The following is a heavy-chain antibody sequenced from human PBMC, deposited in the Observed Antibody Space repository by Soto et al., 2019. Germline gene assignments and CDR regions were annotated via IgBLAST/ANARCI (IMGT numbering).Heavy chain of an antibody. J-gene: IGHJ6*02. D-gene: IGHD3-3*02. CDR3: ARSAHFWSGYRPDYYYYGMDV. CDR1: GGTFSSYA. Sequence: SVKVSCNASGGTFSSYAISWVRQAPGQGLEWMRGIIPIFGTANYAQKFQGRVTITADESTSTAYMELSSLRSEDTAVYYCARSAHFWSGYRPDYYYYGMDVWGQGTTVTVSS. CDR2: IIPIFGTA. V-gene: IGHV1-69*13.